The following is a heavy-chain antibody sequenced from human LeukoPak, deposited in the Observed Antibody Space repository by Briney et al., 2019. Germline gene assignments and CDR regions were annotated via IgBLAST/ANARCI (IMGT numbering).Heavy chain of an antibody. CDR3: ARGRSSGWYYYYYMDV. CDR1: GYTFTSYG. Sequence: ASVKVSCKASGYTFTSYGINWVRQATGQGLEWMGWMNPNSGNTGYAQKFQGRVTMTRNTSISTAYMELSSLRSEDTAVYYCARGRSSGWYYYYYMDVWGKGTTVTISS. J-gene: IGHJ6*03. V-gene: IGHV1-8*01. CDR2: MNPNSGNT. D-gene: IGHD6-19*01.